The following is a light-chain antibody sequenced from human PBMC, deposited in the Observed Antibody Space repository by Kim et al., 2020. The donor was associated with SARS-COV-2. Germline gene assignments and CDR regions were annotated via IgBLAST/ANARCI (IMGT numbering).Light chain of an antibody. CDR3: QPRGTSPGA. J-gene: IGKJ1*01. CDR1: QAVPNSY. CDR2: QTS. Sequence: PGDKAHPSGWASQAVPNSYLAWSQQRPGQAPRLLSAQTSTRASGIPARFSGSGSGTDFTLTISRLEPEDLAVYYCQPRGTSPGAFGQGTKVDIK. V-gene: IGKV3-20*01.